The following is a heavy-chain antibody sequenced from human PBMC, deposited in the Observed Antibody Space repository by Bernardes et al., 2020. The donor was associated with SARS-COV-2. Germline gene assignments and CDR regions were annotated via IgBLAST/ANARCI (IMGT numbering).Heavy chain of an antibody. D-gene: IGHD3-3*02. CDR2: INPNTGGS. CDR3: ARALAIFVYDGMDV. Sequence: ASVKVSCQASGYILIDYYIHWVRQAPGQGLEWMGWINPNTGGSYPAQKFQGRVTMTTDTSINTAYMEVSRVKSDDTAIYYCARALAIFVYDGMDVWGQGTRVTVSS. CDR1: GYILIDYY. J-gene: IGHJ6*02. V-gene: IGHV1-2*02.